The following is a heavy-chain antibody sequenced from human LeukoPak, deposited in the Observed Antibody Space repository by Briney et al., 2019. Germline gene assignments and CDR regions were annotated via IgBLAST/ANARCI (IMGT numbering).Heavy chain of an antibody. V-gene: IGHV3-23*01. CDR1: GFTFSSYA. CDR3: AKDLVSGWPEGAFDI. D-gene: IGHD6-19*01. Sequence: PGGTLRLSCAASGFTFSSYAMSWVRQAPGKGLEWVAAIGGSGGSTYYADSVKGRFTISRDNSKNTLYLQMNSLRAEDTAVYYCAKDLVSGWPEGAFDIWGQGTMVTVSS. J-gene: IGHJ3*02. CDR2: IGGSGGST.